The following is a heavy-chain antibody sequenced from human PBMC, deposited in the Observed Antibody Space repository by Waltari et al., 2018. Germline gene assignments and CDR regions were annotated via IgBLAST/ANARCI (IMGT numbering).Heavy chain of an antibody. V-gene: IGHV4-39*01. Sequence: QLQLQESGPGLVKPSETLSLTCTVSGGSISSSSYYWGWIRQPPGKGLEWIGSIYYSGGTYYNPSLKSRFTISVDTSKNQFSLKLSSVTAADTAVYYCASWNDYGDYFKAFDIWGQGTMVTVSS. D-gene: IGHD4-17*01. CDR2: IYYSGGT. J-gene: IGHJ3*02. CDR3: ASWNDYGDYFKAFDI. CDR1: GGSISSSSYY.